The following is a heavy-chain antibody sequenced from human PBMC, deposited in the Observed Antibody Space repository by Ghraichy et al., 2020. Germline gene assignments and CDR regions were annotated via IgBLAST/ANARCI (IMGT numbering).Heavy chain of an antibody. CDR3: ARDKLYRRAQRAPGWFDP. Sequence: ASVKVSCKASGYTFTSYGISWVRQAPGQGLEWMGWISAYNGNTNYAQKLQGRVTMTTDTSTSTAYMELRSLRSDDTAVYYCARDKLYRRAQRAPGWFDPWGQGTLVTVSS. CDR1: GYTFTSYG. J-gene: IGHJ5*02. V-gene: IGHV1-18*01. D-gene: IGHD3-10*01. CDR2: ISAYNGNT.